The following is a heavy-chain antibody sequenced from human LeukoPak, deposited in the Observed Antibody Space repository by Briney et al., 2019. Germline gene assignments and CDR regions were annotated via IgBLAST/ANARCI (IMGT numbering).Heavy chain of an antibody. V-gene: IGHV6-1*01. D-gene: IGHD3-10*01. Sequence: SQTLSLTCAISGDSVSSNSAVWNWIRQSPSRGLEWLGRTYYRSKWYNDYAVSVKSRITINPDTSKNQFSLQLNSVTPEDTAVYYCARVILWFGELSGYYYGMDVWGQGTTVTVSS. CDR1: GDSVSSNSAV. J-gene: IGHJ6*02. CDR2: TYYRSKWYN. CDR3: ARVILWFGELSGYYYGMDV.